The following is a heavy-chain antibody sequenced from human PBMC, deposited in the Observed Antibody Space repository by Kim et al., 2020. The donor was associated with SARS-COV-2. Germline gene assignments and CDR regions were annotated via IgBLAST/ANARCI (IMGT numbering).Heavy chain of an antibody. D-gene: IGHD6-6*01. CDR3: ASGPMDSSSSEGDY. J-gene: IGHJ4*02. V-gene: IGHV1-46*01. Sequence: AQKLQGRFTITRDTSTSTVYMELGSLRSEDTAVYYCASGPMDSSSSEGDYWGQGTLVTVSS.